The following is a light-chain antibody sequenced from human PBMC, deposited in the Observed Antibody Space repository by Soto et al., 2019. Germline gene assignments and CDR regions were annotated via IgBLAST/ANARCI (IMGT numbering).Light chain of an antibody. CDR1: RSDVGGYNY. CDR2: DVS. V-gene: IGLV2-14*01. CDR3: SSYTSSNTLVV. J-gene: IGLJ2*01. Sequence: QSVLTQPASVSGSPGQSINISCTGIRSDVGGYNYVSWYQQHPGKAPKLMIYDVSNRPSGVSNRFSGSKSGNTASLTISGLQAEDEADYYCSSYTSSNTLVVFGGGTKLTVL.